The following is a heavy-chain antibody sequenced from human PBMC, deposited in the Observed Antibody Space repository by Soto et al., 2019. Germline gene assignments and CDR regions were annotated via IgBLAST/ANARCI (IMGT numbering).Heavy chain of an antibody. D-gene: IGHD3-3*01. CDR3: ARDFGRHGAVDTTGWFDP. J-gene: IGHJ5*02. V-gene: IGHV1-46*02. CDR1: GYTFKSFY. Sequence: QVQLVQSGAEVKKPGASVKVSCTASGYTFKSFYMHWVRQAPGQGLEWIVMINPTDGSVSFAQKFQDRVTLTTDRPTSTVYMELSSLTREDTAVYFCARDFGRHGAVDTTGWFDPWGQGTLVTVSS. CDR2: INPTDGSV.